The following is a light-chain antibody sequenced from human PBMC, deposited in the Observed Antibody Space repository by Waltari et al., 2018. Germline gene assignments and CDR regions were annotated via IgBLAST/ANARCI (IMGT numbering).Light chain of an antibody. V-gene: IGLV2-14*01. Sequence: SALTQPASVSGAPGQSITISCTGISHDGGGYNYVSWYQQHPGKAPKLIIYDVNNRPSGISYRFSGSKSGDTASLTISGLQPEDEADYYCSSCASTIPLGVFGGGTKLTVL. CDR1: SHDGGGYNY. J-gene: IGLJ3*02. CDR3: SSCASTIPLGV. CDR2: DVN.